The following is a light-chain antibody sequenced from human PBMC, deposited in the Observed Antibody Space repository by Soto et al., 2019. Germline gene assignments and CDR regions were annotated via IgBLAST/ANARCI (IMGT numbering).Light chain of an antibody. CDR2: GAS. CDR1: QSVSSD. V-gene: IGKV3-15*01. Sequence: EFVLTQSPATLSVSPGERATLSCRASQSVSSDLAWYHQKPGQAPRLLIYGASTRATGIPARFSGSGSGTEFTLTINSLQSEDFAVYYCQQYNNWPRTFGQGTKVDIK. CDR3: QQYNNWPRT. J-gene: IGKJ1*01.